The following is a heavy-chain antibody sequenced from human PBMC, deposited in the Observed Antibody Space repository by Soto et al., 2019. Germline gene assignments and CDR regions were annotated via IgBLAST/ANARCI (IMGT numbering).Heavy chain of an antibody. CDR3: ERDSGIPGRFWYFYI. CDR1: GYSFVNFF. V-gene: IGHV1-2*02. Sequence: GASVKVSCKTYGYSFVNFFLHWVRQAPGQGPEWMGFVNPKRGGTEYAPKFQGRVTMTRDTSINTVYLDLSGLTSDDTAVYYCERDSGIPGRFWYFYIWGRGTLVTVSS. CDR2: VNPKRGGT. J-gene: IGHJ2*01. D-gene: IGHD3-3*01.